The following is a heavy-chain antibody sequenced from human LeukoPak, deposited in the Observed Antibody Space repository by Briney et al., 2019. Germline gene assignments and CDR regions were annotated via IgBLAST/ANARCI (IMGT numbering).Heavy chain of an antibody. D-gene: IGHD6-6*01. CDR2: FDPEDGET. CDR1: GYTLTELS. J-gene: IGHJ4*02. V-gene: IGHV1-24*01. CDR3: ATDLWGIEYSSSFSGDY. Sequence: GASVKVSCKVSGYTLTELSMHWVRQAPGKGLEWMGGFDPEDGETIYAQKFQGRVTMTEDTSTDTAYMELSSLRSEDTAVYYCATDLWGIEYSSSFSGDYWGQGTLVTVSS.